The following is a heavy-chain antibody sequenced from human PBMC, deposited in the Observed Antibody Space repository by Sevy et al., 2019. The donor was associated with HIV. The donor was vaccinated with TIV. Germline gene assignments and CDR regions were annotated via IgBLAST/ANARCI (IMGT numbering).Heavy chain of an antibody. V-gene: IGHV3-48*02. J-gene: IGHJ4*02. CDR2: INGNSDAI. CDR1: GFTFSTYS. D-gene: IGHD2-8*01. CDR3: ARDFVYASDY. Sequence: GGSLRLSCAASGFTFSTYSMNWVRQAPGKGLEWISYINGNSDAIYYADSVRGRFTISRGNAKNSLYLQMNSLRDEDTAVYYCARDFVYASDYWGKGTLVTVSS.